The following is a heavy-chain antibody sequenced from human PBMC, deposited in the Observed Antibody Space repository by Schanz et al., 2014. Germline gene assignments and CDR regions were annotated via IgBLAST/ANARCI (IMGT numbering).Heavy chain of an antibody. J-gene: IGHJ4*02. CDR1: GGTFNSYT. CDR3: ASSGAGYSSSWDFDY. Sequence: QVQLVQSGAEVKKPGSSMKVSCKASGGTFNSYTINWVRQAPGQGLEWMGRIIPILSIANYAQKFQGRVTITADESTFTAYMDVSSLRSEDTAVYYCASSGAGYSSSWDFDYWGQGTLVTVSS. D-gene: IGHD6-13*01. V-gene: IGHV1-69*02. CDR2: IIPILSIA.